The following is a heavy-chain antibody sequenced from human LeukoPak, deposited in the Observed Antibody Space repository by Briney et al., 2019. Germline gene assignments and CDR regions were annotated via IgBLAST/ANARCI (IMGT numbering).Heavy chain of an antibody. D-gene: IGHD6-6*01. CDR2: IYYSGST. CDR1: GGSFSGYY. Sequence: SETLSLTCAVYGGSFSGYYWSWIRQSPEKGLEWIGYIYYSGSTNYNPSLKSRVTISLDTSRNHFSLKLTSVTAADTAFYYCARATYTSTWSKIDSWGQEILVTVSS. CDR3: ARATYTSTWSKIDS. J-gene: IGHJ4*02. V-gene: IGHV4-59*01.